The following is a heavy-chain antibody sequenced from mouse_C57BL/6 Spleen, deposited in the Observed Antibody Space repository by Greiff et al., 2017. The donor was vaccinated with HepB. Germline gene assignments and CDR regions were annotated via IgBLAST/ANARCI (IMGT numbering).Heavy chain of an antibody. D-gene: IGHD1-1*01. Sequence: QVQLQQPGAELVRPGSSVKLSCKASGYTFTSYWMHWVKQRPIQGLEWIGNIDPSDSETHYNQKFKDKATLTVDKSSSTAYMQLSSLTSEDSAVYYCARRPTVAYAMDYWGQGTSVTVSS. CDR2: IDPSDSET. CDR1: GYTFTSYW. V-gene: IGHV1-52*01. CDR3: ARRPTVAYAMDY. J-gene: IGHJ4*01.